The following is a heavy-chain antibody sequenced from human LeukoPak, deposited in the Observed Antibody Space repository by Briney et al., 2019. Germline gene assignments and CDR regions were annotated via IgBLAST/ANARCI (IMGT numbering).Heavy chain of an antibody. CDR3: AKGTGFYYYAMDV. Sequence: HSGGSLRLSCAASGFTFSTYGMHWVRQAPGKGLEWVAVISSDRNDKYYADSVKGRFAISRDNSKNTLYVQMNSLRAEDTAVYYCAKGTGFYYYAMDVWGQGTTVTVSS. CDR2: ISSDRNDK. V-gene: IGHV3-30*18. CDR1: GFTFSTYG. J-gene: IGHJ6*02.